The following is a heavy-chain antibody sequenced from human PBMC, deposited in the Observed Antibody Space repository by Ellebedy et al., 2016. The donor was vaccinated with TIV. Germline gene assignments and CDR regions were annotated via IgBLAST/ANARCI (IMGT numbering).Heavy chain of an antibody. V-gene: IGHV3-21*01. CDR1: GITFTGYS. D-gene: IGHD4/OR15-4a*01. CDR3: ARSDGAYVPFDY. J-gene: IGHJ4*02. CDR2: ISSSSNYI. Sequence: GESLKISCLVSGITFTGYSMHWVRQAPAKGLEWVSSISSSSNYIYYADSVKGRFTISRDNAKNSLYLQMNSLRAEDTAVYYCARSDGAYVPFDYWGQGTLVTVSS.